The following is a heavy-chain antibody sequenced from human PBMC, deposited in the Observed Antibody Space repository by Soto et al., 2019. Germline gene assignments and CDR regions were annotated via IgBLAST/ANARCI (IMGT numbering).Heavy chain of an antibody. CDR1: TGSMRTYY. CDR3: ARDDTTGLLEF. D-gene: IGHD3-3*01. V-gene: IGHV4-59*01. J-gene: IGHJ4*02. Sequence: QVQLQESGPGLVRPAETLSLTCSVSTGSMRTYYWTWIRQSPGKGLEWIGQISHTGKTKYNPSLESRVTISVDTSRKQFSLKLTSVTAADTARYYCARDDTTGLLEFWGQGPLVTVSS. CDR2: ISHTGKT.